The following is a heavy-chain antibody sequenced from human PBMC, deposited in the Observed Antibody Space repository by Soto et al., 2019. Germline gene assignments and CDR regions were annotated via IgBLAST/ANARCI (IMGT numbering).Heavy chain of an antibody. J-gene: IGHJ4*02. CDR3: ARVWDTAMVFDY. CDR1: GFTFSSYA. D-gene: IGHD5-18*01. V-gene: IGHV3-30-3*01. CDR2: ISYDGSNK. Sequence: QVQLVESGGGVVQPGRSLRLSCAASGFTFSSYAMHWVRQAPGKGLEWVAVISYDGSNKYYADSVKGRFTISRDNSKNTLYLQMNSLRAEDTAVYYCARVWDTAMVFDYWGQGTLVTVSS.